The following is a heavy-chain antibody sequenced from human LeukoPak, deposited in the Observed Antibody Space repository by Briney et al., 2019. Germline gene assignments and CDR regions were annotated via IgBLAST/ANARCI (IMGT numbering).Heavy chain of an antibody. V-gene: IGHV7-4-1*02. Sequence: ASVKVSCKASGYTFTSYAMNWVRQAPGQGVEWMGWINTNTGNPTYVQGFTGRFVFSLYTSVSTAYLQISSLKAEDTAVYYCARDPQSIAAAGSLGYWGQGTMVTVSS. CDR1: GYTFTSYA. CDR2: INTNTGNP. D-gene: IGHD6-13*01. CDR3: ARDPQSIAAAGSLGY. J-gene: IGHJ4*02.